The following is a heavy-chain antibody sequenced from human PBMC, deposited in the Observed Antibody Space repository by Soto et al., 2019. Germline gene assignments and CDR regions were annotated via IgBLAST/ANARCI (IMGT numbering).Heavy chain of an antibody. D-gene: IGHD4-17*01. CDR2: IYYSGST. Sequence: PSETLSLTCTVSGGSISSYYWRWIRQPPGKGLERIGYIYYSGSTNYNPSLKSRVTISVDTSKNQFSLKLSSVTAADTAVYYCARFSVYGDYYFDYWGQGTLVTVSS. V-gene: IGHV4-59*01. J-gene: IGHJ4*02. CDR3: ARFSVYGDYYFDY. CDR1: GGSISSYY.